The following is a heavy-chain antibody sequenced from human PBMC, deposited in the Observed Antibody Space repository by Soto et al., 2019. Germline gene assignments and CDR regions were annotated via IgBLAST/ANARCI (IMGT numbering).Heavy chain of an antibody. V-gene: IGHV1-18*01. J-gene: IGHJ6*02. Sequence: QVQLVQSGGEVKKPGASVKVSCKTSGYSFTTYGISWVRQAPGQGLEWMGWISGYNGNTHYAQKFQGRVSMTTDTSTSTAYMELRSLRSDDTAVYYCEGEGPAPYYYYGMDVWGQGTTVTVSS. CDR2: ISGYNGNT. CDR1: GYSFTTYG. CDR3: EGEGPAPYYYYGMDV.